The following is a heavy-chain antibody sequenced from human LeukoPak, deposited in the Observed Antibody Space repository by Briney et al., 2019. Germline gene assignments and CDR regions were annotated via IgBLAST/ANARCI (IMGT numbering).Heavy chain of an antibody. CDR2: ISPDGSGK. V-gene: IGHV3-30*03. CDR3: ARVEASGYDYGAFDY. D-gene: IGHD5-12*01. J-gene: IGHJ4*02. Sequence: GGSLRLSCVISGFTFSMYGMHWVRQAPGKGLEWVAVISPDGSGKNYVDSVEGRFTISRDNSKNTLYVQMNSLRAEDTAVYYCARVEASGYDYGAFDYWGQGTLVTVSS. CDR1: GFTFSMYG.